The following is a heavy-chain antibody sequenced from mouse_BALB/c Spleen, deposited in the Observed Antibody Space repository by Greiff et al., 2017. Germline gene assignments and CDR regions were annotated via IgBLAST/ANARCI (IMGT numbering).Heavy chain of an antibody. V-gene: IGHV1S81*02. D-gene: IGHD2-2*01. CDR2: INPSNGRT. CDR3: ARNYGYDDWFAY. Sequence: VQLQQPGAELVKPGASVKLSCKASGYTFTSYWMHWVKQRPGQGLEWIGEINPSNGRTNYNEKFKSKATLTVDKSSSTAYMQLSSLTSEDSAVYYCARNYGYDDWFAYWGQGTLVTVSA. J-gene: IGHJ3*01. CDR1: GYTFTSYW.